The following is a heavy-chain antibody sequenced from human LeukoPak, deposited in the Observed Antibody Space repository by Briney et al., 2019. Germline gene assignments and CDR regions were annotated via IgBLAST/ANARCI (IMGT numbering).Heavy chain of an antibody. CDR1: GFTFSSYA. V-gene: IGHV3-23*01. CDR2: ISGSGGST. J-gene: IGHJ4*02. CDR3: AKGIAALLQGPDY. D-gene: IGHD6-6*01. Sequence: GGSLRLSCAASGFTFSSYAMSWVRQAPGKGLEWASAISGSGGSTYYADSVKGRFTISRDNSKNTLYLQMNSLRAEDTAVYYCAKGIAALLQGPDYWGQGTLVTVSS.